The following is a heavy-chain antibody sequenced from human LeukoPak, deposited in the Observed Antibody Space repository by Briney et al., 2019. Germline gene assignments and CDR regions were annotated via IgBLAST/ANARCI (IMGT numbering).Heavy chain of an antibody. CDR2: XXXXGGTT. CDR1: GFTFSSXG. D-gene: IGHD6-13*01. V-gene: IGHV3-23*01. CDR3: AKWAGDERHSSNWYGPIDN. Sequence: PGGSLXLSCAASGFTFSSXGIXXXRLTPGKGLXXXXXXXXXGGTTYYXDSVKGRXTXSXDNSKNTLYLQMKSLRAEDTXLYYCAKWAGDERHSSNWYGPIDNWGQGTLVTVSS. J-gene: IGHJ4*02.